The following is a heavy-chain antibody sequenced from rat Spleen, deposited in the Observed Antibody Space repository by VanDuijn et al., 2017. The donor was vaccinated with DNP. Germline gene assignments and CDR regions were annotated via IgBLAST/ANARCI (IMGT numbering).Heavy chain of an antibody. CDR3: ARAYYDGTYYPNWYFDF. V-gene: IGHV3-1*01. D-gene: IGHD1-12*02. CDR2: ISYSGYT. CDR1: GYSITSGY. Sequence: QLQESGPGLVKPSQSLSLTCSVTGYSITSGYGWNWIRKFPGNKMEWMGYISYSGYTGYNPSLKSRISITRDTSKRQFFLQLNSVTTEDTATYYCARAYYDGTYYPNWYFDFWGPGTTVTVSS. J-gene: IGHJ1*01.